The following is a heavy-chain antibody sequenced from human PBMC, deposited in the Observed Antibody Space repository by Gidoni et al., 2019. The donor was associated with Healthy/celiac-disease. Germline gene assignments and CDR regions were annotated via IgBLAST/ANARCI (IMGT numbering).Heavy chain of an antibody. CDR3: ARGFDWRFDY. J-gene: IGHJ4*02. Sequence: QVQLVESGGGVVQPGRSLRLSRAASGFTFSSYGMHWVRQAPGKGLEWVAVIWYDGSNKYYADSVKGRFTISRDNSKNTLYLQMNSLRAEDTAVYYCARGFDWRFDYWGQGTLVTVSS. CDR2: IWYDGSNK. V-gene: IGHV3-33*01. CDR1: GFTFSSYG. D-gene: IGHD3-9*01.